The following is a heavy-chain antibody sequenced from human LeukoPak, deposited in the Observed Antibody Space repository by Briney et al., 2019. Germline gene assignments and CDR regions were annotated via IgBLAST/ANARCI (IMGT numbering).Heavy chain of an antibody. CDR2: IIPIFGTA. CDR3: ARAYYYDSREDYYGMDV. Sequence: ASVKVSCKASGGTFSSYAISWVRQAPGQGLEWMGGIIPIFGTANYAQKFQGRVTITADESTSTAYMELSSLRSEDTAVYYCARAYYYDSREDYYGMDVWGQGTTVTVSS. J-gene: IGHJ6*02. D-gene: IGHD3-22*01. CDR1: GGTFSSYA. V-gene: IGHV1-69*13.